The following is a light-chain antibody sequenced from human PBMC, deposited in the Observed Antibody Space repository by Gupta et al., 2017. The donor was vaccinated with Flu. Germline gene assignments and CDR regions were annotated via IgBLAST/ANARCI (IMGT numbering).Light chain of an antibody. Sequence: DIVMTQSPDSLAVPLGERATINCKSSQSVLYSSNNKNYLAWYQQKPGQPPKLLIYWASTRESGVPDRFSGSGSGTDFTLTISSLQAEDVAVYYCQQYYSTLRFGQGTKLEIK. J-gene: IGKJ2*03. V-gene: IGKV4-1*01. CDR1: QSVLYSSNNKNY. CDR2: WAS. CDR3: QQYYSTLR.